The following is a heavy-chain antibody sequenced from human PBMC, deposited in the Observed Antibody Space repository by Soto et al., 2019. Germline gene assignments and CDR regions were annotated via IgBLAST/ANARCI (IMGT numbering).Heavy chain of an antibody. D-gene: IGHD1-26*01. CDR2: IYHSGST. Sequence: NPSETLSLTCAVSGGSITGGGYSWSWIRQPPGKGLEWMAYIYHSGSTYYNPSLKSRVTISVDRSQNQFSLKMRSVTAADTAVYYCARGPWGGTYMSFGSFDFWGQGALVTVSS. CDR3: ARGPWGGTYMSFGSFDF. CDR1: GGSITGGGYS. V-gene: IGHV4-30-2*01. J-gene: IGHJ4*02.